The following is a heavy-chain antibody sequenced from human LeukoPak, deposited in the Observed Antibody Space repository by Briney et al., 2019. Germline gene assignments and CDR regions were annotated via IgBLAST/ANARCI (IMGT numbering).Heavy chain of an antibody. V-gene: IGHV4-34*01. CDR3: AKGYYGSGSYASSYNWFDP. Sequence: SETLSLTCAVYGGSFSGYYWSWIRQPPGKGLEWIGEINHSGSTNYNPSLKSRVTISVDTSKNQFSLKLSSVTAADTAVYYCAKGYYGSGSYASSYNWFDPWGQGTLVTVSS. D-gene: IGHD3-10*01. CDR1: GGSFSGYY. CDR2: INHSGST. J-gene: IGHJ5*02.